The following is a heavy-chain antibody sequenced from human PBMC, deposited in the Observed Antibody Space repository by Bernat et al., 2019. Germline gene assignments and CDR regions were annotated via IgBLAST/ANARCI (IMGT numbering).Heavy chain of an antibody. Sequence: EVQLVESGGGLVQPGRSLRLSCTASGFTFGDYAMSWFRQAPGKGLEWVGFIRSKAYGGTTEYAASVKGRFTISRDDSKSIAYLQMNSLKTEDTAVYYCTRDMSAINYDSSGYYPFDYWGQGTLVTVSS. D-gene: IGHD3-22*01. CDR3: TRDMSAINYDSSGYYPFDY. J-gene: IGHJ4*02. CDR1: GFTFGDYA. V-gene: IGHV3-49*03. CDR2: IRSKAYGGTT.